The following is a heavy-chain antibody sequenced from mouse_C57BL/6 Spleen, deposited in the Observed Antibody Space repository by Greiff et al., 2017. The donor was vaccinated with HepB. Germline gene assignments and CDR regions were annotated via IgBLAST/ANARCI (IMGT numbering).Heavy chain of an antibody. CDR2: IDPSDSYT. CDR3: ARLDGYYGWFAY. V-gene: IGHV1-69*01. CDR1: GYTFTSYW. D-gene: IGHD2-3*01. J-gene: IGHJ3*01. Sequence: VQLQQSGAELVMPGASVKLSCKASGYTFTSYWMHWVKQRPGQGLEWIGEIDPSDSYTNYNQKFKGKSTLTVDKSSSTAYMQLSSLTSEDSAVYYCARLDGYYGWFAYWGQGTLVTVSA.